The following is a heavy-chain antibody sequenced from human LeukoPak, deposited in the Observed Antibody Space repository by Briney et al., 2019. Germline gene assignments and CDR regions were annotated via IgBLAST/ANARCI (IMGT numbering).Heavy chain of an antibody. V-gene: IGHV5-51*01. J-gene: IGHJ1*01. Sequence: HGESLKISCRVSGYSFTNYWIGWVRQMPGKGLEWMGIIYPGDYDTRYSPSFQGQVTISADKSISTAYLHWSSLKASDTAIYYCATYAGSSSKYFQHWGQGTLVTVSS. CDR3: ATYAGSSSKYFQH. CDR2: IYPGDYDT. D-gene: IGHD3-10*01. CDR1: GYSFTNYW.